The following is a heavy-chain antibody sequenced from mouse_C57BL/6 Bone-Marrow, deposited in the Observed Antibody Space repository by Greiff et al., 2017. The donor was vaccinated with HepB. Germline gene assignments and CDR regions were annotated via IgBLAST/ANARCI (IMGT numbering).Heavy chain of an antibody. CDR1: GYTFTEYS. CDR2: FYPGSGSI. J-gene: IGHJ2*01. V-gene: IGHV1-62-2*01. CDR3: ARHRRGLHFDY. Sequence: QVQLQPSGAALVKPGASVKLSCKASGYTFTEYSIHLVTQSSGQGLEWIGWFYPGSGSIKYNEKFKDKATLTADKSSSTVYMELSRLTSEDSAVYFCARHRRGLHFDYWGQGTTLTVSS.